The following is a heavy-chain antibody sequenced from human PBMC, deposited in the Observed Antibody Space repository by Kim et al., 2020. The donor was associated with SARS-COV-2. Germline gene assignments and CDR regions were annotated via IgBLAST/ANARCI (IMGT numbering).Heavy chain of an antibody. D-gene: IGHD3-9*01. CDR1: GFTFSSYG. CDR3: ARDLKYYDILTGYYPPQGVYYYYGMDV. CDR2: IWYDGSNK. Sequence: GGSLRLSCAASGFTFSSYGMHWVRQAPGKGLEWVAVIWYDGSNKYYADSVKGRFTISRDNSKNTLYLQMNSLRAEDTAVYYCARDLKYYDILTGYYPPQGVYYYYGMDVGGQGTTVTVSS. J-gene: IGHJ6*02. V-gene: IGHV3-33*01.